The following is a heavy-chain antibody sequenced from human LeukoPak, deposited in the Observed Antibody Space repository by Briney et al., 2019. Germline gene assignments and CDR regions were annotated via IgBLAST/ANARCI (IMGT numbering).Heavy chain of an antibody. CDR2: IIPILGIA. CDR1: GGTFSSYA. Sequence: SVKVSCKASGGTFSSYAISWVRQAPGQGLEWMGRIIPILGIANYAQKFQGRVTITADKSTSTAYMELRSLRSDDTAVYYCARDLIAARPGWFDPWGQGTLVIVSS. J-gene: IGHJ5*02. V-gene: IGHV1-69*04. CDR3: ARDLIAARPGWFDP. D-gene: IGHD6-6*01.